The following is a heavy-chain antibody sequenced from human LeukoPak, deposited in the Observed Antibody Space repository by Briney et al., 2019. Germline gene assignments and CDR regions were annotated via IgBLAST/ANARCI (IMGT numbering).Heavy chain of an antibody. CDR1: GYTFTDFD. CDR3: ASSTVTPLDY. J-gene: IGHJ4*02. V-gene: IGHV1-8*03. D-gene: IGHD4-17*01. Sequence: GASLKISCKASGYTFTDFDINWVRQATGQGLEWMGKMTPNTGKTGYAQKFQGRLTITRDTSINTVYMELSSLRSDDTAVYYCASSTVTPLDYWGQGTLVTVSS. CDR2: MTPNTGKT.